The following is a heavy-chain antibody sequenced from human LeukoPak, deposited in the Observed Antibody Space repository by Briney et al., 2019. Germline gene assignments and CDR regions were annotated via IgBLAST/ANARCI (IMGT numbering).Heavy chain of an antibody. D-gene: IGHD3-9*01. CDR1: GFTFSSYA. V-gene: IGHV3-23*01. J-gene: IGHJ4*02. CDR3: AKGGTPLLRYFDWLLPLDY. CDR2: ISGSGGST. Sequence: PGGSLRLSCAASGFTFSSYAMSWVRQAPGKGLEWVSAISGSGGSTYYADSVKGRFTISRDNSKNTLYPQMNSLRAEDTAVYYCAKGGTPLLRYFDWLLPLDYWGQGTLVTVSS.